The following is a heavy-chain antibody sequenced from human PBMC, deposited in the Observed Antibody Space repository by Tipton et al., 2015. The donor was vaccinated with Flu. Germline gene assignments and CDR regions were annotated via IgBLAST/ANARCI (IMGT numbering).Heavy chain of an antibody. Sequence: RSLRLSCAASGFTFRSYGMHWVRQAPGKGLEWVAAVSFDGRNNHYADSVKGRFTISRDNSKNTLYLQMNSLRAEDTAVYYCARGYDILTDGGGYFDYWGQGTLVTVSS. CDR3: ARGYDILTDGGGYFDY. CDR1: GFTFRSYG. CDR2: VSFDGRNN. D-gene: IGHD3-9*01. V-gene: IGHV3-33*08. J-gene: IGHJ4*02.